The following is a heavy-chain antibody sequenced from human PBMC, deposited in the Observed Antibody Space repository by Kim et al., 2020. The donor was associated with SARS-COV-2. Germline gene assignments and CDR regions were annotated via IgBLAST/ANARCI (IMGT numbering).Heavy chain of an antibody. D-gene: IGHD2-15*01. V-gene: IGHV3-15*01. J-gene: IGHJ5*02. CDR1: VFTFSNAR. CDR3: TADLGGGPNH. CDR2: TTSRTAGGTA. Sequence: GGSLRLSCEASVFTFSNARVSWVRQAPGKGLEWVGRTTSRTAGGTADHAAHVSGRFTISRDDSQNTLYLQMNNLRVEDTAVYYCTADLGGGPNHWGQGTLVTVTS.